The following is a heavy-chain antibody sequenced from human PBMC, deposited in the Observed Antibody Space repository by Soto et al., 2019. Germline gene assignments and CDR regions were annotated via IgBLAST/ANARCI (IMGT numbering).Heavy chain of an antibody. CDR1: GYSFTSYL. CDR3: ARHRRLGRSVLAKQKDYSYGMDV. Sequence: GESLSISCKGSGYSFTSYLIGGVRERPGKGREWGGVIYPGDSATRYSPSFQGQATISADKSITTASLQWRSVQASDTAMYYCARHRRLGRSVLAKQKDYSYGMDVWGQGTSVTVSS. CDR2: IYPGDSAT. D-gene: IGHD7-27*01. V-gene: IGHV5-51*01. J-gene: IGHJ6*02.